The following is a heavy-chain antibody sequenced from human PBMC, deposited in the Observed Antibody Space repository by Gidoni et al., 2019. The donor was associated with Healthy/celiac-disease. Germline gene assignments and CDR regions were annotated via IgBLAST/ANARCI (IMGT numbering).Heavy chain of an antibody. J-gene: IGHJ4*02. CDR2: IWYDGSNK. V-gene: IGHV3-33*01. CDR3: ARASRYYGGNSMFDY. Sequence: SCAASGFTFSSYGMHWVRQAPGKGLEWVAVIWYDGSNKYYADSVKGRFTISRDNSKNTLYLQMNSLRAEDTAVYYCARASRYYGGNSMFDYWGQGTLVTVSS. CDR1: GFTFSSYG. D-gene: IGHD4-17*01.